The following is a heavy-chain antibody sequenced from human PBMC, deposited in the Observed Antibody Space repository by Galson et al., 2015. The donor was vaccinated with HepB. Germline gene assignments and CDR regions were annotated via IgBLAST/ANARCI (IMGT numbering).Heavy chain of an antibody. CDR3: ARDHDNGRYYQGYFEF. CDR1: GFTFSSYS. V-gene: IGHV3-21*04. Sequence: SLRLSCAASGFTFSSYSINWVRQAPGKGLEWVSSIGSRGSYIYYGDSVKGRFTISRDNAKNSPYLQMNSLRAEDTALYYCARDHDNGRYYQGYFEFWGQGTLVTVSS. CDR2: IGSRGSYI. J-gene: IGHJ4*02. D-gene: IGHD3-22*01.